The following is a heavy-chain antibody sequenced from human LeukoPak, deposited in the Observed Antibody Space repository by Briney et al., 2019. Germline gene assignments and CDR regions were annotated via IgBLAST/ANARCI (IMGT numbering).Heavy chain of an antibody. V-gene: IGHV3-30*18. Sequence: PGGSLRLSYAASGFTFNNYGMHWVRPAPGKGLEWVAVISFDGSNRYYADSVKGRFTISRDNSKNTLYLQMNSLRAEDTAVFYCAKPPSPLRDYGYYYDYGSQATLVTVTS. J-gene: IGHJ4*02. D-gene: IGHD4-17*01. CDR3: AKPPSPLRDYGYYYDY. CDR2: ISFDGSNR. CDR1: GFTFNNYG.